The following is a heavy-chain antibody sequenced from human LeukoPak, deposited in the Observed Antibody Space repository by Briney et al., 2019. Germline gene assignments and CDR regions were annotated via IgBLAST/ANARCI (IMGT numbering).Heavy chain of an antibody. D-gene: IGHD2-15*01. CDR3: ARLRIYYYYCYMDV. CDR1: GYTFTTYG. J-gene: IGHJ6*03. CDR2: ISTYNGNT. Sequence: ASVKVSCKASGYTFTTYGISWVRQAPGQGLEWMGWISTYNGNTNYAQKLQSRVTMTTDTSTSTAYMELRSLRSDDTAVFYCARLRIYYYYCYMDVWGKGTTVTVSS. V-gene: IGHV1-18*01.